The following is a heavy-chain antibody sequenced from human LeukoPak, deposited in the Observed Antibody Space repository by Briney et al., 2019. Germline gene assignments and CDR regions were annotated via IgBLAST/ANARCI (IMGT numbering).Heavy chain of an antibody. J-gene: IGHJ5*02. CDR3: ARDNLGYCSGGSCLRAWFDP. V-gene: IGHV4-38-2*02. D-gene: IGHD2-15*01. Sequence: SETLSLTCTVSGSMYNYYWSWIRQPPGKGLEWIGSIYHSGSTYYNPSLKSRVTISVDTSKNQFSLKLSSVTAADTAVYYCARDNLGYCSGGSCLRAWFDPWGQGTLVTVSS. CDR1: GSMYNYY. CDR2: IYHSGST.